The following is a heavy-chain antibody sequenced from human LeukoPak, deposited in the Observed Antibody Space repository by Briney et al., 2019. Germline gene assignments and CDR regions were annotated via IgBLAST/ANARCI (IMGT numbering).Heavy chain of an antibody. V-gene: IGHV3-7*01. J-gene: IGHJ4*02. Sequence: GGSLRLSCAASGFTFNNYAMNWVRQAPGKGLEWVANIKQDGSEKYYVDSVKGRFTISRDNAKNSLYLQMNSLRAEDTAVYYCAREWEQGSYSSALFDYWGQGTLVTVSS. CDR3: AREWEQGSYSSALFDY. D-gene: IGHD1-26*01. CDR1: GFTFNNYA. CDR2: IKQDGSEK.